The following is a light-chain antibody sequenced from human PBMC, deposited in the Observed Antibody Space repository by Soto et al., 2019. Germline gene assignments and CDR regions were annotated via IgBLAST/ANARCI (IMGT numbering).Light chain of an antibody. CDR2: SAS. J-gene: IGKJ4*01. V-gene: IGKV3-15*01. Sequence: EIEMTQSPATLSVSPGERATLSCRASQSISDNLAWYQHKLGQAPRLLIYSASTRATGIPARFSGSGSGTEFTLTISSLQSEDFAVYYCKQYNNWLPLTFGGGTKVDIK. CDR1: QSISDN. CDR3: KQYNNWLPLT.